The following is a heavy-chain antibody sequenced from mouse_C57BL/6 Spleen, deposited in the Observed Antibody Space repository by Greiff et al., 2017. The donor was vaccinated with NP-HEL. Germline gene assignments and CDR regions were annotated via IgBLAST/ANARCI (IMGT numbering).Heavy chain of an antibody. CDR1: GYTFTSYG. Sequence: VQLQQSGAELARPGASVKLSCKASGYTFTSYGISWVKQRTGQGLEWIGEIYPRSGNTYYNEKFKGKATLTADKSSSTAYMELRSLTSEDSADYFCARYPGRDRNWYFEVWGTGTTVTVA. J-gene: IGHJ1*03. V-gene: IGHV1-81*01. CDR2: IYPRSGNT. D-gene: IGHD3-1*01. CDR3: ARYPGRDRNWYFEV.